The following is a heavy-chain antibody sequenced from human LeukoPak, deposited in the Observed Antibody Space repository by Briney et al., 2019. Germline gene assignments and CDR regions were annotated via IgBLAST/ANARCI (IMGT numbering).Heavy chain of an antibody. CDR3: ALATWVGGLDY. Sequence: GGSLRLSCAASGFTVSSNYMSWVRQAPGKGLEWVSVIYRGGSTYYADSVKGRFTISRDNSKNTLYLQMNNLRAEDTAVYYCALATWVGGLDYWGQGTLVTVSS. CDR1: GFTVSSNY. D-gene: IGHD2-15*01. J-gene: IGHJ4*02. CDR2: IYRGGST. V-gene: IGHV3-66*01.